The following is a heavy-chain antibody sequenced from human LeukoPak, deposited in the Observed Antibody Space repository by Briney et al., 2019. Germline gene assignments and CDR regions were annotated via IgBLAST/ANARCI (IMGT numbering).Heavy chain of an antibody. D-gene: IGHD6-19*01. V-gene: IGHV3-43*01. Sequence: GGSLRLSCAASGFTCDRYTIHWVRQAPGKGLEWVSLMRGRFTISRDNSKNSLYLQMNSLRTEDTALYYCAKEHSSGWPNLDSWGRGTLVTVSS. CDR3: AKEHSSGWPNLDS. CDR1: GFTCDRYT. CDR2: MR. J-gene: IGHJ4*02.